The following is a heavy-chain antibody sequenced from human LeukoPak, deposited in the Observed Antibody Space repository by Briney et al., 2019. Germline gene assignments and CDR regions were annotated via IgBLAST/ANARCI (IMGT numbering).Heavy chain of an antibody. CDR2: INSDGGKT. V-gene: IGHV3-43*02. CDR3: ATWAFYHDLDV. CDR1: GSAFHALA. J-gene: IGHJ6*02. Sequence: GGSLRLSCAASGSAFHALAMHWVRQAPGKGLEWVSLINSDGGKTYYADSVRGRFTISRDNSKNSLYLQMNSLRTEDTALYYCATWAFYHDLDVWGQGTTVTVSS. D-gene: IGHD1-26*01.